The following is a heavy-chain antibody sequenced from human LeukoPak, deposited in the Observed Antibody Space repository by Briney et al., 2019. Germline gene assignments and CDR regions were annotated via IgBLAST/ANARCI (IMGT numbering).Heavy chain of an antibody. Sequence: SETLSLTCTVSGGSISSGTYYWGWIRQPPGKGLEWIGNIYYSGSTYYNTSLKSRVTISVDTSKSQFSLKLSSVTAADTAVYYCARDPYCRSTSCYWGSRDYYYMDVWGTGTTVTVSS. CDR1: GGSISSGTYY. J-gene: IGHJ6*03. CDR3: ARDPYCRSTSCYWGSRDYYYMDV. V-gene: IGHV4-39*07. D-gene: IGHD2-2*01. CDR2: IYYSGST.